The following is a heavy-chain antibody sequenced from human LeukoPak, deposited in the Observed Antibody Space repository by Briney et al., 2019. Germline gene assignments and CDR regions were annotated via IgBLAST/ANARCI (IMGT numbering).Heavy chain of an antibody. CDR1: GGSISSYY. Sequence: SETLSLTCTVSGGSISSYYWSWIRQPAGKGLEWIGRIYTSGNTNYNPSLKSRVTMSVDTSKNQLSLKLSSVTAADTAVYHCARDRGDYGGPDYWGQGTLVTVSS. J-gene: IGHJ4*02. CDR3: ARDRGDYGGPDY. V-gene: IGHV4-4*07. CDR2: IYTSGNT. D-gene: IGHD4-23*01.